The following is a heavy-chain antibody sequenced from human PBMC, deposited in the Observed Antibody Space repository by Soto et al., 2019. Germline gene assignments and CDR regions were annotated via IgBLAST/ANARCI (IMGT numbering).Heavy chain of an antibody. V-gene: IGHV1-18*01. CDR3: ARARFCSGISCSLNWFDP. CDR2: ISTYNCDT. D-gene: IGHD2-2*01. J-gene: IGHJ5*02. CDR1: GYTFTRSG. Sequence: ASVKVSCKASGYTFTRSGISWVRQAPGQGLEWMGWISTYNCDTKYSQTFQDRVTMTTDTSTNTVYLELRSLRSEDTAVYYCARARFCSGISCSLNWFDPWGHGTLVTVSS.